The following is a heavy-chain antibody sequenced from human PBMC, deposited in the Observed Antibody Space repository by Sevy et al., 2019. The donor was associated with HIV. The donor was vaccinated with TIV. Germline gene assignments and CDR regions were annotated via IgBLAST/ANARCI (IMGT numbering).Heavy chain of an antibody. CDR3: ARDGGYCSSTSCYTDSENYYYYMDV. CDR2: IYTSGST. D-gene: IGHD2-2*02. Sequence: SETLSLTCTVSGGSISSYYWSWIRQPAGKGLEWIGRIYTSGSTNYNPSLKSRVTMSVDTSKNQFSLKLSSVTAADTAVYYCARDGGYCSSTSCYTDSENYYYYMDVWGKGTTVTVSS. CDR1: GGSISSYY. J-gene: IGHJ6*03. V-gene: IGHV4-4*07.